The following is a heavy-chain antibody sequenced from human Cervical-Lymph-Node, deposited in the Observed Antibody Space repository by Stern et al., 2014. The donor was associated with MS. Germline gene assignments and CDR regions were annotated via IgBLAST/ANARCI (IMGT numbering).Heavy chain of an antibody. J-gene: IGHJ4*02. D-gene: IGHD2-15*01. CDR2: ISGGGDRT. CDR3: ARGRRMLYYFDN. CDR1: GFTFSNSA. V-gene: IGHV3-23*04. Sequence: MQLVQSGGGLVQPGGSLTLSCAASGFTFSNSAMTWVRQAPGKGLDCVSSISGGGDRTYYSESVEGRFTISRDNSKNRLYLHMKSLRADDTAVYYCARGRRMLYYFDNWGQGTLVTVSS.